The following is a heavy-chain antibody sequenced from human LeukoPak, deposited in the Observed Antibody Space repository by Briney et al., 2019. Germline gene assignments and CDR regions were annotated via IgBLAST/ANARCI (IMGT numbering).Heavy chain of an antibody. CDR1: GFTFSSYG. D-gene: IGHD6-13*01. Sequence: PGRSLRLSCAASGFTFSSYGMHWVRQAPGKGLEWVAVIWYDGSNKYYADSVKGRFTISRDNSKNTLYLQMNSLRAEDTAVYYCARDSSAERGQQLANWGQGSLVIVSS. J-gene: IGHJ4*02. CDR2: IWYDGSNK. V-gene: IGHV3-33*01. CDR3: ARDSSAERGQQLAN.